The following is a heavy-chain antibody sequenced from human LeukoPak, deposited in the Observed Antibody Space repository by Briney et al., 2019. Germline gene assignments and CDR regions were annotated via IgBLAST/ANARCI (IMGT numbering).Heavy chain of an antibody. CDR3: ARKTSTSCYIDY. V-gene: IGHV4-38-2*02. CDR1: GYSISSGYY. Sequence: PSETLSLTCTVSGYSISSGYYWGWIRQPPGKGLEWIGSIYHSGSTYYNPSLKSRVTISVDTSKNQFSLKLSSVTAADTAVYYCARKTSTSCYIDYWGQGTLVTVSS. CDR2: IYHSGST. J-gene: IGHJ4*02. D-gene: IGHD2-2*02.